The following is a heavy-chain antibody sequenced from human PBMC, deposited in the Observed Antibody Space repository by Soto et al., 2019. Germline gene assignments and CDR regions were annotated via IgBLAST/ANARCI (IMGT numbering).Heavy chain of an antibody. CDR2: IKSKTDGGTT. D-gene: IGHD6-19*01. Sequence: GGSLRLSCAASGFTFSNAWMSWVRQAPGKGLEWVGRIKSKTDGGTTDYAAPVKGRFTISRDDSKNTLYLQMNSLKTEDTAVYYRTTIAVAGTWPFDYWGQGTLVTVSS. CDR3: TTIAVAGTWPFDY. J-gene: IGHJ4*02. CDR1: GFTFSNAW. V-gene: IGHV3-15*01.